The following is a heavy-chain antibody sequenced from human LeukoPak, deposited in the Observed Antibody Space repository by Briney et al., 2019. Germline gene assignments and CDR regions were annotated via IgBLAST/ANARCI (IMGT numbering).Heavy chain of an antibody. CDR3: AKYKLMTTVTTPDY. CDR1: GFTFSSYS. D-gene: IGHD4-17*01. J-gene: IGHJ4*02. V-gene: IGHV3-48*04. Sequence: GGSLRLSCAASGFTFSSYSMNWVRQAPGKGLEWVSDSVKGRFTISRDNAKNSLYLQMNSLRAEDTAVYYCAKYKLMTTVTTPDYWGQGTLVTVSS.